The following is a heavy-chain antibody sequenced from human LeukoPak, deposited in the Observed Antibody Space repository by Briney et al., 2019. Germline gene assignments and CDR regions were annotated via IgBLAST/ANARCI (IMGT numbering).Heavy chain of an antibody. D-gene: IGHD6-6*01. CDR1: GYTFTGYY. Sequence: ASVKVSCKASGYTFTGYYMHWVRQAPGQGLEWVGWINPNSGGTNYAQKFQGRVTMTRDTSISTAYMELSRLRSDDTAVYYCAGADSSSYNWLDPWGQGTLVTVSS. V-gene: IGHV1-2*02. CDR2: INPNSGGT. CDR3: AGADSSSYNWLDP. J-gene: IGHJ5*02.